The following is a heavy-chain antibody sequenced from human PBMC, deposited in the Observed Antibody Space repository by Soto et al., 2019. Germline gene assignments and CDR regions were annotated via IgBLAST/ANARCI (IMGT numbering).Heavy chain of an antibody. CDR2: ISYDGSNK. V-gene: IGHV3-30-3*01. J-gene: IGHJ4*02. CDR3: ARSTSGSHFDY. CDR1: GFTLNNYA. Sequence: EGTLRRSCAASGFTLNNYAMHWVRQAPGKGLEWVAAISYDGSNKYYADSVKGRFTISRDTSRNTLFLQMNSLRVEDTTMYYCARSTSGSHFDYWGQGTLVTVSS. D-gene: IGHD1-26*01.